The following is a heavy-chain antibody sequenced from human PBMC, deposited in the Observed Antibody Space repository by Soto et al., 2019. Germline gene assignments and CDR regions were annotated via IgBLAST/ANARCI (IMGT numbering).Heavy chain of an antibody. CDR1: GYTFTSYG. CDR2: ISAYNGNT. V-gene: IGHV1-18*01. CDR3: ASHTPFGVVTNDAFDI. Sequence: QVQLVQSGAEVKKPGASVKVSCKASGYTFTSYGISWVRQAPGQGLEWMGWISAYNGNTNYGQKLQGRGTMTTDTSTTTAYMELRSLRSDDTAVYYCASHTPFGVVTNDAFDIWGQGTMFTVSS. D-gene: IGHD3-3*01. J-gene: IGHJ3*02.